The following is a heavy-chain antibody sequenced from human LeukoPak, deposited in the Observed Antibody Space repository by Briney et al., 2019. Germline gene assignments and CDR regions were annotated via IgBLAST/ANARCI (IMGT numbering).Heavy chain of an antibody. CDR3: AKDSGSVGPNWFDP. CDR1: GFPFDEFA. V-gene: IGHV3-9*01. CDR2: ISWNSGST. J-gene: IGHJ5*02. Sequence: GGSLRLSCVASGFPFDEFAMHWVRQTPGKGLEWVSVISWNSGSTHYANSVKGRFTISRDNAKSSLYLQMNSPRAEDTAFYYCAKDSGSVGPNWFDPWGQGTLVSVSS. D-gene: IGHD1-26*01.